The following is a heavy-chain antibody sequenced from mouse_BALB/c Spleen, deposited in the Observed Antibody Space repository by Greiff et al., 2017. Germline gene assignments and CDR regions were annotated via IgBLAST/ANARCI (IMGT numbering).Heavy chain of an antibody. CDR3: ARLLPDYFDY. CDR1: GFTFSSYG. Sequence: EVKLVESGGGLVQPGGSLKLSCAASGFTFSSYGMSWVRQTPDKRLELVATINSNGGSTYYPDSVKGRFTISRDNAKNTLYLQMSSLKSEDTAMYYCARLLPDYFDYWGQGTTLTVS. CDR2: INSNGGST. V-gene: IGHV5-6-3*01. D-gene: IGHD2-1*01. J-gene: IGHJ2*01.